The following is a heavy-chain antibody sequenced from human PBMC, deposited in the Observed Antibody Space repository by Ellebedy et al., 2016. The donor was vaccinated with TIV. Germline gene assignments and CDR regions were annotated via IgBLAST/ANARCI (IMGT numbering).Heavy chain of an antibody. CDR2: INQDGSDN. CDR1: GFSFRSYW. Sequence: GESLKISCVGSGFSFRSYWMSWVRQPPGKGLEWVANINQDGSDNYYVDSVKGRFTISRDNAKNSLYRQMNALRADDTAVYFCARDMAWGNERVNDAFDIWGHGTSVVVSS. J-gene: IGHJ3*02. CDR3: ARDMAWGNERVNDAFDI. V-gene: IGHV3-7*01. D-gene: IGHD7-27*01.